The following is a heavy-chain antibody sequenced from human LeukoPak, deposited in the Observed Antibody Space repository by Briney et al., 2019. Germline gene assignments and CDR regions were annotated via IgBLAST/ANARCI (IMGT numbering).Heavy chain of an antibody. CDR1: GYTLTELS. CDR2: FDPEDGET. J-gene: IGHJ4*02. CDR3: ATGLDSSGWYPGYFDY. V-gene: IGHV1-24*01. Sequence: ASVKVSCKVSGYTLTELSMHWVRQAPGKGLEWMGGFDPEDGETIYAQKFQGRVTMTEDTSTDTAYMELSSLRSEDTAVYYCATGLDSSGWYPGYFDYWGQGTLVTVSS. D-gene: IGHD6-19*01.